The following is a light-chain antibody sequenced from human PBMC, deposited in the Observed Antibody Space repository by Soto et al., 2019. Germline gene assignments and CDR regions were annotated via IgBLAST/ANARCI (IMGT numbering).Light chain of an antibody. V-gene: IGLV2-8*01. CDR1: SRDIGGYDF. CDR2: DVF. J-gene: IGLJ2*01. CDR3: SSYGGSNNLL. Sequence: QSALTQPPSASWSPGQSVTISCTGTSRDIGGYDFVSWYQQHPGKAPKLMIYDVFKRPSGVPDRFSGSKSGNTASLTVSGLQADDEADYYCSSYGGSNNLLFGGGTKLTVL.